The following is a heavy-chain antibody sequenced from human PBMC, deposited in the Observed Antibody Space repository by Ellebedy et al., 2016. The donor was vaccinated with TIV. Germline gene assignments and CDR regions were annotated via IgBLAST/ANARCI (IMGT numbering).Heavy chain of an antibody. Sequence: MPSETLSLTCTVSGGSISSPSYYWGWIRQPPGKGLEWSGSIYYSGSTYYYPSLKSRVTMSIDTSKNQFSLKLSSVTAADTAVDYCARHHTVERGAIDYWGQGTLVTVSS. CDR2: IYYSGST. D-gene: IGHD1-1*01. J-gene: IGHJ4*02. CDR3: ARHHTVERGAIDY. V-gene: IGHV4-39*01. CDR1: GGSISSPSYY.